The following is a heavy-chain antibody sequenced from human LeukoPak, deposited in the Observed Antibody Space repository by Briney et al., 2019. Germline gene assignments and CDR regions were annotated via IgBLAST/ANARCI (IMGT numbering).Heavy chain of an antibody. CDR1: GGSISSYY. D-gene: IGHD6-13*01. J-gene: IGHJ4*02. V-gene: IGHV4-4*07. Sequence: SETLSLTCTVSGGSISSYYWSWIRQPAGKGLEWIGRIYTSGSTNYNPSLKSRVTMSVDTSKNQFSLKLSSVTAADTAVYYCAREQSAWSSSLNDYWGQGTLVTVSS. CDR2: IYTSGST. CDR3: AREQSAWSSSLNDY.